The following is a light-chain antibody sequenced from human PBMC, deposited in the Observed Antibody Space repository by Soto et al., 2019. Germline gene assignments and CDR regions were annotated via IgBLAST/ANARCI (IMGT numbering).Light chain of an antibody. J-gene: IGLJ3*02. Sequence: SYELTQPPSVSVAPGQTARITCGGNNIGSKSVHWYQQKPGQAPVLVVNDDYDRPSGIPERFSGSNSGNTATLTISEVEAGDEADYYCQVWDSSSDHWVFGGGTKLTVL. CDR1: NIGSKS. CDR3: QVWDSSSDHWV. CDR2: DDY. V-gene: IGLV3-21*02.